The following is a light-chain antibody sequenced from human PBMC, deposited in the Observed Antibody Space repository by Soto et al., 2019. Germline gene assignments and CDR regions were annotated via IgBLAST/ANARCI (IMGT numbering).Light chain of an antibody. J-gene: IGLJ2*01. CDR3: SSYTGSSTYVV. CDR2: DVS. Sequence: QSALTQPASVSGSPGQSITISCTGTSSDVGGYNYVSWYQQHPGKAPKLMIYDVSNRPSGVSNRFSGSTSANTASLTISGLQAEDEADYYCSSYTGSSTYVVFGGATKLTVL. CDR1: SSDVGGYNY. V-gene: IGLV2-14*01.